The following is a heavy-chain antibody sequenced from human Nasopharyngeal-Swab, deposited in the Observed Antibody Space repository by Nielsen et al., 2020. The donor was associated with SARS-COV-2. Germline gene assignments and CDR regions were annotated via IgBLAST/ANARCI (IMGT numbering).Heavy chain of an antibody. Sequence: GESLKISCAASGFTFSSYEMNWVRQAPGKGLEWVANIKQDGSEKYYVDSVKGRFTISRDNAKNSLYLQMNSLRAEDTAVYYCARDKNFKAAAGTRVWFDPWGQGTLVTVSS. CDR1: GFTFSSYE. V-gene: IGHV3-7*01. J-gene: IGHJ5*02. CDR2: IKQDGSEK. D-gene: IGHD6-13*01. CDR3: ARDKNFKAAAGTRVWFDP.